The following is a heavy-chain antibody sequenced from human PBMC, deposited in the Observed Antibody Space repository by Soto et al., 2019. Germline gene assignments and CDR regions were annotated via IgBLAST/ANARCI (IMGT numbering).Heavy chain of an antibody. CDR3: ARDRSGHPPLYRFDP. V-gene: IGHV4-38-2*02. CDR1: GYSISSGYY. J-gene: IGHJ5*02. D-gene: IGHD1-26*01. CDR2: MSYSGDT. Sequence: PSETLSLTCAVSGYSISSGYYCHWIRQPPGKGLEWIGYMSYSGDTNYNPSLKGRVTISRDTSKNQFSLRLSSVTAADTAVYYCARDRSGHPPLYRFDPWGQGTLVTVSS.